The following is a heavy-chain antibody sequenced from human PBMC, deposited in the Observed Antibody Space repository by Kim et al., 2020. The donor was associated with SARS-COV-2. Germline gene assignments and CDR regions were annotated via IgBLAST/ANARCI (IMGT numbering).Heavy chain of an antibody. D-gene: IGHD6-19*01. J-gene: IGHJ4*02. CDR1: GFTFSSYA. CDR2: ISGSGGST. V-gene: IGHV3-23*01. Sequence: GGSLRLSCAASGFTFSSYAMSWVRQAPGKGLEWVSAISGSGGSTYYADSVKGRFTISRDNSKNTLYLQMNSLRAEDTAVYYCAKSGYSTIAVAGTTFDYWGQGTLVTVSS. CDR3: AKSGYSTIAVAGTTFDY.